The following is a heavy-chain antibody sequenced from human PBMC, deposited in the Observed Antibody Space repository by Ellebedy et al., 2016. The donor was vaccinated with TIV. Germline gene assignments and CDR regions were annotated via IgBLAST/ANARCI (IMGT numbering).Heavy chain of an antibody. J-gene: IGHJ4*02. CDR3: ARDQEMAGGEFDY. D-gene: IGHD5-24*01. Sequence: AASVKVSCKASGYTFTGYYMHWVRQAPGQGLEWMGWINPNSGGTNYAQKFQGRVTMTRDTSISTAYMELSRLRSDDTAVYYCARDQEMAGGEFDYWGQGTLVTVSS. V-gene: IGHV1-2*02. CDR1: GYTFTGYY. CDR2: INPNSGGT.